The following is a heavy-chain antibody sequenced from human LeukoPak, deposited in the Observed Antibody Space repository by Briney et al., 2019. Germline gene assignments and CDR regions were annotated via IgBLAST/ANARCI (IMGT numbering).Heavy chain of an antibody. J-gene: IGHJ4*02. CDR3: ASGWLRRDF. D-gene: IGHD5-12*01. CDR1: GFTFSRYS. Sequence: PGGSLRLSCAASGFTFSRYSMNWVRQAPGKGLEWVSYISNSSSTIYYADSVEGRFTISRDNAKNSLYLQMNSLRAEDTAVYYCASGWLRRDFWGQGTLVTVSS. V-gene: IGHV3-48*01. CDR2: ISNSSSTI.